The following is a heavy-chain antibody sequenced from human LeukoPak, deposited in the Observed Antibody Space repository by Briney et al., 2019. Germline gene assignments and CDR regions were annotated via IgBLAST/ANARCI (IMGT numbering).Heavy chain of an antibody. Sequence: PGGSLRLSCAASGFTFNSYGMSWVRQAPGKGLEWVSGISGSGGATYYADSVKGRFTVSRDDPHNTLYLQMNSVRAEDMAVYFCARGGVDHYGSGTYYLMYYFDHWGQGALVTVSS. CDR1: GFTFNSYG. CDR2: ISGSGGAT. D-gene: IGHD3-10*01. J-gene: IGHJ4*02. V-gene: IGHV3-23*01. CDR3: ARGGVDHYGSGTYYLMYYFDH.